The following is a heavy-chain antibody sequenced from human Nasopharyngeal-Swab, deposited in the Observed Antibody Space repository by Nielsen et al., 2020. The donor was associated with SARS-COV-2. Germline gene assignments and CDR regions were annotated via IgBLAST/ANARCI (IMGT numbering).Heavy chain of an antibody. V-gene: IGHV1-46*01. CDR1: GYTFTSYY. CDR2: INPSGGST. D-gene: IGHD5-18*01. Sequence: ASVKVSCKASGYTFTSYYMHWVRQAPRQGLEWMGIINPSGGSTSYAQKFQGRVTMTRDTSTSTVYMELSSLSFEDTAVYYCARVGYSYGYADHWGQGTLVTVSS. J-gene: IGHJ5*02. CDR3: ARVGYSYGYADH.